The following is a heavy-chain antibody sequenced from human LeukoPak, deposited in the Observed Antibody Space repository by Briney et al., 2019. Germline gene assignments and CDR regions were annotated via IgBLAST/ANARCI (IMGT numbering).Heavy chain of an antibody. Sequence: EASVKVSCKVSGYTLTELSMHWVRQAPGKGLEWMGGFDPEDGETIYAQKFQGRVTMTEDTSTDTAYMELSSLRSEDTAVYYCATSGYCSSTSCYVWFDPWGQGTLVTVSS. J-gene: IGHJ5*02. V-gene: IGHV1-24*01. CDR2: FDPEDGET. CDR1: GYTLTELS. D-gene: IGHD2-2*01. CDR3: ATSGYCSSTSCYVWFDP.